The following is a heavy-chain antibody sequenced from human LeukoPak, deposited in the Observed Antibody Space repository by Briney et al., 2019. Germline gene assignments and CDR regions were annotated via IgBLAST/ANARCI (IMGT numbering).Heavy chain of an antibody. CDR1: GYSISSGYY. J-gene: IGHJ4*02. D-gene: IGHD3-22*01. V-gene: IGHV4-38-2*02. CDR2: IYHTGGT. CDR3: ATYDNTGYYFAY. Sequence: PSETLSLTCTVSGYSISSGYYWGWIRQPPGKGLEWIGSIYHTGGTYRNASLESRVSISVDTSKNQFSLKLSSVTAADTALYYCATYDNTGYYFAYWGQGSLVTVSS.